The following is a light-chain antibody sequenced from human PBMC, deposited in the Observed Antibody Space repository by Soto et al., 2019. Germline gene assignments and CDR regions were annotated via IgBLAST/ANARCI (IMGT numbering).Light chain of an antibody. J-gene: IGKJ5*01. CDR3: QQYGSSPPIT. V-gene: IGKV3-20*01. CDR1: QSVSSSY. CDR2: GAS. Sequence: ESVVPESPGTLSLSQGERATLSCRAIQSVSSSYLAWYQQKPGQAPRLLIYGASSRATGIPDRFSGSGSGTDFTLTISRLEPEDVAVYYCQQYGSSPPITFGQGTRLEIK.